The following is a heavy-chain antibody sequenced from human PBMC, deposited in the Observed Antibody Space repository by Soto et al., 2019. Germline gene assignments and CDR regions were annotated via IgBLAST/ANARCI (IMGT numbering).Heavy chain of an antibody. V-gene: IGHV4-59*01. Sequence: SETLSLTCTVSGGSISSYYWSWIRQPPGKGLEWIGYIYYSGSTNYNPSLKSRVTISVDTSKNQFSLKLNSVTAADTAVYYCARDFPFYYDSSGYYRTLDYWGQGTLVTVSS. J-gene: IGHJ4*02. CDR3: ARDFPFYYDSSGYYRTLDY. CDR1: GGSISSYY. CDR2: IYYSGST. D-gene: IGHD3-22*01.